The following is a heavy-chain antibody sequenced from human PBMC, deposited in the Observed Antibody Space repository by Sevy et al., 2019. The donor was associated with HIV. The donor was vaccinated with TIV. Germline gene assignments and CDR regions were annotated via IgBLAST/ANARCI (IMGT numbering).Heavy chain of an antibody. CDR2: IIPIFGTA. J-gene: IGHJ4*02. D-gene: IGHD6-13*01. Sequence: ASVKVSCKASGGTFSSYAISWVRQAPGQGLEWMGGIIPIFGTANYAQKFQGRVTITAEESTSKAYMELSSLRSEDTAVYYCARETQYSSSWSFDYWGQGTLVTVSS. V-gene: IGHV1-69*13. CDR1: GGTFSSYA. CDR3: ARETQYSSSWSFDY.